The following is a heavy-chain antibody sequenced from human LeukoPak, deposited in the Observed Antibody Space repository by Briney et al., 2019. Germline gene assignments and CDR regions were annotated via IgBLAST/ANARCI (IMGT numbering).Heavy chain of an antibody. CDR3: AREYSTSSTAFDI. CDR2: INHSGNT. Sequence: PSETLSLTCAVYGGSFSGYYWSWIRQSPGKGLEWIGEINHSGNTNYNPSLKSRVTISIDTSKNQLSLKLSSVTAADTAVYYCAREYSTSSTAFDIWGQGTMVTVSS. D-gene: IGHD6-6*01. J-gene: IGHJ3*02. V-gene: IGHV4-34*01. CDR1: GGSFSGYY.